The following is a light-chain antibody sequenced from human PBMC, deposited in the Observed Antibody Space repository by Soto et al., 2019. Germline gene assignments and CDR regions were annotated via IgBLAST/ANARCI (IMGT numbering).Light chain of an antibody. CDR2: DAS. V-gene: IGKV1-5*01. CDR3: QQYNAYHS. Sequence: DIRMTQSAATLPASPGDRVTITCRASQDISRWLAWYQQKPGKAPVLLIYDASTLQGGVPSRFSGTGSGTEFTLTISSLQPEDFATYYCQQYNAYHSFGQGTKVDIK. CDR1: QDISRW. J-gene: IGKJ2*03.